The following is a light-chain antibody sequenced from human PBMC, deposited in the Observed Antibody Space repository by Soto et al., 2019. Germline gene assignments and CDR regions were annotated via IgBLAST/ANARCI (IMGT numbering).Light chain of an antibody. Sequence: QLTQSPSSLSASVGDRVTITCRASQDISRYLAWYQQRAGKAPKILIYGASTLQSGVPSRFSGSGSGTEFTLTISSLQPEDFATYHCQQLQRTPFTFGPGTTVD. V-gene: IGKV1-9*01. CDR3: QQLQRTPFT. CDR2: GAS. J-gene: IGKJ3*01. CDR1: QDISRY.